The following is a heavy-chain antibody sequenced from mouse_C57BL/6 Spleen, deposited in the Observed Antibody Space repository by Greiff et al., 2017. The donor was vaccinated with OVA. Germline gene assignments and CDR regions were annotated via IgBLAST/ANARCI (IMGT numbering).Heavy chain of an antibody. V-gene: IGHV1-80*01. CDR3: AREEDYYGKSFAY. Sequence: QVQLQQSGAELVKPGASVKISCKASGYAFSSYWMNWVKQRPGKGLEWIGQIYPGDGDTNYNGKFKGNATLTADKSSSTAYMQLSSLTSEDSAVYFCAREEDYYGKSFAYWGQGTLVTVSA. CDR2: IYPGDGDT. J-gene: IGHJ3*01. D-gene: IGHD1-1*01. CDR1: GYAFSSYW.